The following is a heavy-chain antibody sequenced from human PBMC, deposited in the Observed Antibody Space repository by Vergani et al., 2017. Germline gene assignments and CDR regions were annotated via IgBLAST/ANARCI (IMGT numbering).Heavy chain of an antibody. Sequence: QVQLVQSGAEVKRPGASVKVSCKASGYTFTGYYLHWVRLAPGQGLEWMGWINPKNGLTKYAQLFQGRVSLTRDTSITTAFMELSSLRSDDTAMYYCTSFPTETSEYYDSTGYYHRFFEKWGQGTLVTVSS. CDR2: INPKNGLT. CDR1: GYTFTGYY. CDR3: TSFPTETSEYYDSTGYYHRFFEK. V-gene: IGHV1-2*02. J-gene: IGHJ4*02. D-gene: IGHD3-16*01.